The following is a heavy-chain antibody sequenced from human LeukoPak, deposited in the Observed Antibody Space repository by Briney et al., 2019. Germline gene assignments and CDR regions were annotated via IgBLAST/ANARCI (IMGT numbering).Heavy chain of an antibody. CDR3: ARVPVRGEYYFDY. D-gene: IGHD3-10*01. Sequence: GGSLRLSCAASGFTFSSYGMHWVRQAPGKGLEWVAFIRYDRRNQYYADSVKGRFTISRDNSKNTLYLQMNSLRAEDTAVYYCARVPVRGEYYFDYWGQGTGVSVS. CDR2: IRYDRRNQ. V-gene: IGHV3-30*02. CDR1: GFTFSSYG. J-gene: IGHJ4*02.